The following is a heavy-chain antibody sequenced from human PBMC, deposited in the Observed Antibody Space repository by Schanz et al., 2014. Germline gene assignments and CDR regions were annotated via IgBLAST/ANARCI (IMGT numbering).Heavy chain of an antibody. CDR2: ISYDGRNK. D-gene: IGHD2-21*01. J-gene: IGHJ5*02. CDR1: GFTFSSYG. CDR3: ARDLEGYDGGRGGFDP. Sequence: QVQLVESGGGVVQFGRSLRLSCVASGFTFSSYGMHWVRQAPGKGLEWVAVISYDGRNKYYADSVKGRFTISRDNSKNTLYLQMNSLIAEDTAVYYCARDLEGYDGGRGGFDPWGQGTLVTVSS. V-gene: IGHV3-30*19.